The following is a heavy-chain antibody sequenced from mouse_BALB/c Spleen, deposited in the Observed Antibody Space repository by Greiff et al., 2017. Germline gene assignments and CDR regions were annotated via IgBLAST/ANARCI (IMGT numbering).Heavy chain of an antibody. D-gene: IGHD2-13*01. CDR3: ARAGDGDYRFAY. Sequence: EVKVVESGGGLVQPGGSRKLSCAASGFTFSDYGMAWVRQAPGKGPEWVAFISNLAYSIYYADTVTGRFTISRENAKNTLYLEMSSLRSEDTAMYYCARAGDGDYRFAYWGQGTLVTVSA. J-gene: IGHJ3*01. CDR1: GFTFSDYG. V-gene: IGHV5-15*02. CDR2: ISNLAYSI.